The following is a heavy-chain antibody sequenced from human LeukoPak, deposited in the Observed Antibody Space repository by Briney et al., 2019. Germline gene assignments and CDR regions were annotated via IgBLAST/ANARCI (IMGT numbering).Heavy chain of an antibody. D-gene: IGHD3-16*01. CDR1: GGSFSGYY. Sequence: SETLSLTCAVYGGSFSGYYWSWIRQPPGKGLEWIGEINHSGSTNYNPSLKSRVTISVDTSKNQFSLKLSSVTAADTAVYCCARDPQFGDALDIWGQGTMVTVSS. J-gene: IGHJ3*02. CDR2: INHSGST. V-gene: IGHV4-34*01. CDR3: ARDPQFGDALDI.